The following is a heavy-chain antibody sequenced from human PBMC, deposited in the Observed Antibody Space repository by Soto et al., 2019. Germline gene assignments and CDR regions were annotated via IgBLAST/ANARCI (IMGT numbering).Heavy chain of an antibody. CDR1: GFTFSSYG. D-gene: IGHD5-12*01. CDR3: ASGHGVATTMGWFDP. CDR2: IYYDGSNK. V-gene: IGHV3-33*01. Sequence: QVQLVESGGGVVQPGRSLRLSCAASGFTFSSYGIHWVRQAPGKGLEWVAVIYYDGSNKYYADSVKGRFTISRDNSKNTLYLQMPSLRADDTAVYYCASGHGVATTMGWFDPWGQGTLVTVSS. J-gene: IGHJ5*02.